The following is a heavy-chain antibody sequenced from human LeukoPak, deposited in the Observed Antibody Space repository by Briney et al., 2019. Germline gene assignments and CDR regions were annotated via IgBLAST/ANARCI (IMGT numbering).Heavy chain of an antibody. Sequence: PGGPLRLFCAASGFTVSSNYMSWVRQAPGKGLEWVSVIYSGGSTYYADSVKGRFTISRDNSKNTLYLQMNSLRAEDTAVYYCAITMVRGVIHYWGQGTLVTVSS. D-gene: IGHD3-10*01. CDR2: IYSGGST. J-gene: IGHJ4*02. CDR1: GFTVSSNY. CDR3: AITMVRGVIHY. V-gene: IGHV3-66*01.